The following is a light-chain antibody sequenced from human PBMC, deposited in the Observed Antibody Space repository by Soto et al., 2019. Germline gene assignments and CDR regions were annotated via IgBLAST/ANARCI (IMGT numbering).Light chain of an antibody. CDR1: QSVSSSY. Sequence: EIVLTQSPGTLSLSPGERATLSRRASQSVSSSYLAWYQQKPGQAPRLLIYGASSRATGIPDRFSGSGSGTDFTLTISSLEPEDFAVYYCQQRSNWITFGQGTRLEIK. CDR3: QQRSNWIT. CDR2: GAS. V-gene: IGKV3D-20*02. J-gene: IGKJ5*01.